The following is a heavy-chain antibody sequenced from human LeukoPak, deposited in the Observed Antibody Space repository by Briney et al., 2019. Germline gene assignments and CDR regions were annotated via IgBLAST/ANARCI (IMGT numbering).Heavy chain of an antibody. V-gene: IGHV4-59*01. CDR2: IYYSGST. Sequence: SETLSLTCTVSGGSISSYYWSWIRQPPGKGLEWIGYIYYSGSTIYSPSLKSRVTISVDTSKNQLSLKLNSVTAADTAVYYCARGGVVTTTPRWYYFDYWGQGTLVTVSS. CDR1: GGSISSYY. J-gene: IGHJ4*02. D-gene: IGHD5-12*01. CDR3: ARGGVVTTTPRWYYFDY.